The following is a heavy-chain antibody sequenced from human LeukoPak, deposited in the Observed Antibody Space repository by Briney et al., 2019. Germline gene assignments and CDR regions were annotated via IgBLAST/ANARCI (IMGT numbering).Heavy chain of an antibody. Sequence: PSETLSLTCAVYGGSFSGYYWSWIRQPPGKGLEWIGEINHSGSTNYNPSFKSRVTISVDTSKNQFSLKLSSVTAADTAVYYCARIELRFLEWLFPKYGMDVWGQGTTVTVSS. V-gene: IGHV4-34*01. J-gene: IGHJ6*02. CDR2: INHSGST. CDR3: ARIELRFLEWLFPKYGMDV. CDR1: GGSFSGYY. D-gene: IGHD3-3*01.